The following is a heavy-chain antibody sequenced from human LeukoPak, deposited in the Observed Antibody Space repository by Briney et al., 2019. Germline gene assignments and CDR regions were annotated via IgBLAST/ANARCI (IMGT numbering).Heavy chain of an antibody. CDR2: ISSSSSYI. Sequence: GGSLRLSCAASGFTFSSYSMNWVRQAPGKGLEWVSSISSSSSYIYYADSVKGRFTISRDNAKNSLYLQMNSLRAEDTAVYYCARDLLERPPGNWFDPWGQGTLVTVSS. CDR3: ARDLLERPPGNWFDP. V-gene: IGHV3-21*01. D-gene: IGHD1-1*01. J-gene: IGHJ5*02. CDR1: GFTFSSYS.